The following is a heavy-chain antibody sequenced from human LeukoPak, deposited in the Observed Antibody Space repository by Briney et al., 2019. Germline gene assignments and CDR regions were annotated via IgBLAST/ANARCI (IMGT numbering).Heavy chain of an antibody. D-gene: IGHD3-16*01. J-gene: IGHJ3*02. CDR1: GFTVSSNY. Sequence: GGSLRLSCAASGFTVSSNYMSWVRQAPGKGLEWVSVIYSGGSTYYADSVKGRFTISRDNSKNTLYLQMNSLRAEDTAVYYCARGPWGPAPFDIWGQGTMVTVSS. CDR2: IYSGGST. V-gene: IGHV3-53*01. CDR3: ARGPWGPAPFDI.